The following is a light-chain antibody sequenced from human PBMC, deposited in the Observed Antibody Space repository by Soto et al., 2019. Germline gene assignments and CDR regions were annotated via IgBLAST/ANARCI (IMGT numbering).Light chain of an antibody. CDR3: CSYAGSSTPYV. V-gene: IGLV2-23*01. J-gene: IGLJ1*01. CDR1: SSDVGSYNL. CDR2: EET. Sequence: HSVLTQPASVSGSPGQSITISCTGTSSDVGSYNLVSWYQQHPGKAPKLLIYEETKRPSGVSNRFSGSKFGNAASLTISGLQAEDEAVYFCCSYAGSSTPYVFGTGTKLTVL.